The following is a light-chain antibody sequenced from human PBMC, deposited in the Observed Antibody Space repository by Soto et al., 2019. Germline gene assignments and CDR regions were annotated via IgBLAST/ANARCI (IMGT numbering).Light chain of an antibody. V-gene: IGKV3-20*01. Sequence: VLTQSPGTLSLSPGERATLSCRASQSVSRGYLAWYQQKPGQPPRLLIYGTSSRATDIPDRFTGSGSGTDFTLIISRLEPEDFSVYYCQQYGSSPRTFGQGTKVEIK. CDR3: QQYGSSPRT. J-gene: IGKJ1*01. CDR2: GTS. CDR1: QSVSRGY.